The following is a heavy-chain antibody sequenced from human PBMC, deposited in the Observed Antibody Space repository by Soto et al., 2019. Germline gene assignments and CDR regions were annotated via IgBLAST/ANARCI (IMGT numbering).Heavy chain of an antibody. CDR3: ARGLKGYDSLTGYHYYYYGMDV. V-gene: IGHV1-8*01. Sequence: QVQLVQSGAEVKKPGASVKVSCKASGYTFTSYDINWVRQATGQGLEWMGWMNPNSGNTGYAQKFQGRVTMTRNTSISTAYMELSSLRSEDTAVYYCARGLKGYDSLTGYHYYYYGMDVWGQGTTVTVSS. D-gene: IGHD3-9*01. J-gene: IGHJ6*02. CDR1: GYTFTSYD. CDR2: MNPNSGNT.